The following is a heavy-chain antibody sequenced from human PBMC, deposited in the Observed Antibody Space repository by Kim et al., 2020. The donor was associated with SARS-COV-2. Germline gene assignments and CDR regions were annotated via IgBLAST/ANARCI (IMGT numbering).Heavy chain of an antibody. J-gene: IGHJ6*02. CDR3: ARVIRGVASASGLDV. Sequence: VDAVRGPFTIARDNAKNSLYLQRNSLRAEDTSVYYCARVIRGVASASGLDVWGQGTTVTVSS. D-gene: IGHD6-25*01. V-gene: IGHV3-7*01.